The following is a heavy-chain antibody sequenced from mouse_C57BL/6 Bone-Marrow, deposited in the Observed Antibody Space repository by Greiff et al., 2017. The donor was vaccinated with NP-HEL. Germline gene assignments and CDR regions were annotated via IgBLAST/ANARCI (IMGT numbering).Heavy chain of an antibody. Sequence: EVQLVESGGGLVQPGGSLSLSCAASGFTFTDYYMNWVRQPPGKALEWLGFIRNKANGYTTEYSASVKGRFTISRDNSQSILYLQMNALRAEDSATYYCARYGSGFAYWGQGTLVTVSA. J-gene: IGHJ3*01. CDR1: GFTFTDYY. CDR3: ARYGSGFAY. V-gene: IGHV7-3*01. CDR2: IRNKANGYTT.